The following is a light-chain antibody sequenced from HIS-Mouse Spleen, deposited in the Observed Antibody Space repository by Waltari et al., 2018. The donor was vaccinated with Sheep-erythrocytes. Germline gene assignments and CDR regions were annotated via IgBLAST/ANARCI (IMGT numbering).Light chain of an antibody. CDR3: CSYAGSSTPWV. CDR2: EVS. V-gene: IGLV2-8*01. CDR1: SSDVGGYNY. Sequence: QSALTQPPSASGSPGQSVTIPCTGTSSDVGGYNYVSWYHQHPGKAPKRMIYEVSKRPSGVPDRFSGSKSGNTASLTVSGLQAEDEADYYCCSYAGSSTPWVFGGGTKLTVL. J-gene: IGLJ3*02.